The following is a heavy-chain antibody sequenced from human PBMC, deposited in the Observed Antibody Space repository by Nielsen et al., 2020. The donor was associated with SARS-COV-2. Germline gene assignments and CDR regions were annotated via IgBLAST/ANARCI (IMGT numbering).Heavy chain of an antibody. CDR2: IRGSGGST. D-gene: IGHD5-18*01. V-gene: IGHV3-23*01. Sequence: GESLKISCAASGFTFSSSAMSWVRQAPGKGLEWVSAIRGSGGSTYYADSVKGRFTISRENSKNTLYLQMNSLRAEDTAVYYCAKEVRDTATSYYYYYGMDVWGQGTTVTVSS. J-gene: IGHJ6*02. CDR3: AKEVRDTATSYYYYYGMDV. CDR1: GFTFSSSA.